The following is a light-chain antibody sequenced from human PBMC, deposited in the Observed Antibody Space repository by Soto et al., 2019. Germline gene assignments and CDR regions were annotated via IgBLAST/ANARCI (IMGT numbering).Light chain of an antibody. CDR2: DAS. CDR1: QSVSTN. Sequence: EILMTQFPATLSERPGTRLTLSCRASQSVSTNVAWNQQEPGDAPRLLIFDASARAVDIPGRFSGSVSGTEFTLTISSLQPEDFAVYFCHSYDKWPPGTFGQGTKVDIK. J-gene: IGKJ1*01. V-gene: IGKV3D-15*01. CDR3: HSYDKWPPGT.